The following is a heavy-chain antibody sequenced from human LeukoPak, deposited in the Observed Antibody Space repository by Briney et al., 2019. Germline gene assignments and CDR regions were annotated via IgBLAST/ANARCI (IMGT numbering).Heavy chain of an antibody. CDR2: IYTSGST. D-gene: IGHD6-6*01. CDR3: AREIAAHDPYYYYYYYMDV. CDR1: GGSISSGSYY. J-gene: IGHJ6*03. V-gene: IGHV4-61*02. Sequence: SETLSLTCTVSGGSISSGSYYWSWIRQPAGKGLEWIGRIYTSGSTNYNPSLKSRVTISVDTSKNQFSLKLSSVTAADTAVYYCAREIAAHDPYYYYYYYMDVWGKGTTVTVSS.